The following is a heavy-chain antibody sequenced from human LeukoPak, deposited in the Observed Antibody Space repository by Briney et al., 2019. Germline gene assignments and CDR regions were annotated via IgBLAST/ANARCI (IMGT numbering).Heavy chain of an antibody. CDR2: IYHSGST. Sequence: SDPLSLTCAVSGGSISSGGYSWSWIRQPPGKGLEWIWYIYHSGSTYYNPSLKGRVTISVDSSKNQFSLKLSSVTAADTAVYYCARGFSGIGAALDYWGQGTLVTVSS. J-gene: IGHJ4*02. V-gene: IGHV4-30-2*01. D-gene: IGHD6-13*01. CDR1: GGSISSGGYS. CDR3: ARGFSGIGAALDY.